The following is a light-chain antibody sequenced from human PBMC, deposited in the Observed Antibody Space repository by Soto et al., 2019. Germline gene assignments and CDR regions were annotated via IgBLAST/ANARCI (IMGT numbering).Light chain of an antibody. CDR1: QSLVHSDGNTY. J-gene: IGKJ2*01. V-gene: IGKV2-30*02. CDR3: MQGTHWPYT. Sequence: DVVMTQSPLSLPVTLGQPASISCRSSQSLVHSDGNTYLNWFQQRPCQSPRRLISKVSTRDSGVPASFSSSASVTDFTLKXXXXXXXXVGVYYCMQGTHWPYTFGQGTKVDIK. CDR2: KVS.